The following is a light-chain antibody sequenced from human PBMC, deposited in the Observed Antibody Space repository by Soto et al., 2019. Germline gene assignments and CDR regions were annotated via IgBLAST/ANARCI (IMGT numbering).Light chain of an antibody. CDR1: QSVNSD. V-gene: IGKV3-15*01. CDR2: GAS. Sequence: EIVMTQSPATLSVSPGERATLSCRASQSVNSDLAWYHQKPGQAPRLLIYGASTRATGIPDRFSGSGSGTEFTLTISSLQSEDFAIYYCHQYNNWPRTFGQGTKVELK. J-gene: IGKJ1*01. CDR3: HQYNNWPRT.